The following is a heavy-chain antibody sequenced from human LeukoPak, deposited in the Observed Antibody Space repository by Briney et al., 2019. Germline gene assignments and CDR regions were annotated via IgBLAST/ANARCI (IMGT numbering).Heavy chain of an antibody. CDR1: GGSISSYY. V-gene: IGHV4-59*01. Sequence: PSETLSLTCTVSGGSISSYYWSWIRQPPGKGLEWIGYIYYSGSTNYNPSLKSRVTISVDTSKNQFSLKLSSVTAADTAVYYCARGSYYYGSGSYSLNLNYWGQGTLVTVSS. CDR3: ARGSYYYGSGSYSLNLNY. D-gene: IGHD3-10*01. J-gene: IGHJ4*02. CDR2: IYYSGST.